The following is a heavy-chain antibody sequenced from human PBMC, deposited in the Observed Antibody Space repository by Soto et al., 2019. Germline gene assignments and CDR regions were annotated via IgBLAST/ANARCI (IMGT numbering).Heavy chain of an antibody. CDR2: IIPILGIA. CDR3: ARSPWYYGSGSYYNWFDP. CDR1: GGTFSSYT. V-gene: IGHV1-69*02. Sequence: ASVKVSCKASGGTFSSYTISWVRQAPGQGLEWTGRIIPILGIANYAQKFQGRVTITADKSTSTAYMELSSLRSEDTAVYYCARSPWYYGSGSYYNWFDPWGQGTLVTVSS. J-gene: IGHJ5*02. D-gene: IGHD3-10*01.